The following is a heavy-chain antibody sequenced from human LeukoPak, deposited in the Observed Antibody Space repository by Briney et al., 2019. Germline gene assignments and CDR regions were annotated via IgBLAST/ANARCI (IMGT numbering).Heavy chain of an antibody. V-gene: IGHV3-33*01. D-gene: IGHD2-2*02. Sequence: PGRSLRLSCAASGFTFSSYGMHWVRQAPGKGLEWVAVIWYDGSNKYYADSVKGRFTISRDNAKNSLYLQMNSLRAEDTAVYYCARNGYCSSTNCYSPPDFDYWGQGTLVTVSS. CDR2: IWYDGSNK. CDR3: ARNGYCSSTNCYSPPDFDY. J-gene: IGHJ4*02. CDR1: GFTFSSYG.